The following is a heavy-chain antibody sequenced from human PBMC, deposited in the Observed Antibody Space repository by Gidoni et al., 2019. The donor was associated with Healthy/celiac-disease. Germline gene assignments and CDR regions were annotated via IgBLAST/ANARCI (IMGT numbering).Heavy chain of an antibody. CDR2: IWYDGSNK. J-gene: IGHJ6*02. CDR3: ARDLRYCSSTSCYPGYAYIAWGMDV. D-gene: IGHD2-2*01. Sequence: QVQLVESGGGVVQPGRSLRLSCAASGFPFSSYGMHWVRQAPGKGLEWVAVIWYDGSNKYYADSVKGRFTISRDNSKNTLYLQMNSLRAEDTAVYYCARDLRYCSSTSCYPGYAYIAWGMDVWGQGTTVTVSS. V-gene: IGHV3-33*01. CDR1: GFPFSSYG.